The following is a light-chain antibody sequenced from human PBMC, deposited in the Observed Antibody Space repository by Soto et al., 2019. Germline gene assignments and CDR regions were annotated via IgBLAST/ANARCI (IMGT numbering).Light chain of an antibody. V-gene: IGKV3-11*01. CDR1: QSISRN. CDR2: DVS. J-gene: IGKJ1*01. CDR3: QQRYNWPRT. Sequence: DIVMTQSPVTLSVSPGEGATLSCRVSQSISRNLAWYQQKPGQAPRLLIYDVSNRATGIPARFSGSGSGTDFTLTISSLEPEDFAVYYCQQRYNWPRTFGQGTKVDIK.